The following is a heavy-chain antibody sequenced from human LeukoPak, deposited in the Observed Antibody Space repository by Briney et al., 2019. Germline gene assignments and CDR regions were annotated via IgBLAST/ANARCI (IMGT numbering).Heavy chain of an antibody. CDR2: ISDSGGNK. CDR3: AGWYDSNGYA. Sequence: GGSLRLSCAASGFSFSTYPMSWVRQAPGKGLDRVSAISDSGGNKQYADSVKGRFTISRDNSKNTLYLQMNNLRVEDTAVYYCAGWYDSNGYAWGQGTLVTVSS. D-gene: IGHD3-22*01. J-gene: IGHJ5*02. CDR1: GFSFSTYP. V-gene: IGHV3-23*01.